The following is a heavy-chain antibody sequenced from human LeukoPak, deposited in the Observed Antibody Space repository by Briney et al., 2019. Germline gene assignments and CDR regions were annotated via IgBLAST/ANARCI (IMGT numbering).Heavy chain of an antibody. Sequence: SETLSLTCTVSGYSISSGYYWGWIRQPPGKGLEWIGYIYYSGSTNYNPSLKSRVTISVDTSKNQFSLKLSSVTAADTAVYYCARGGGPGVWFGFYDYWGQGTLVTVSS. D-gene: IGHD3-10*01. CDR3: ARGGGPGVWFGFYDY. CDR2: IYYSGST. V-gene: IGHV4-61*01. CDR1: GYSISSGYY. J-gene: IGHJ4*02.